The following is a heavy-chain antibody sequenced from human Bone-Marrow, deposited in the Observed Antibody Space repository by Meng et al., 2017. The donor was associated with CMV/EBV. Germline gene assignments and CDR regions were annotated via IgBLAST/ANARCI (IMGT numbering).Heavy chain of an antibody. CDR2: IWYDGSNK. CDR1: GFTFSSYG. D-gene: IGHD6-13*01. V-gene: IGHV3-33*01. CDR3: ARAAADYYYYYGMDV. J-gene: IGHJ6*02. Sequence: GESLKISCASSGFTFSSYGMHWVRQAPGKGVEWVAVIWYDGSNKYYADSVKGRFTISRDNSKNTLYLQMNSRRAEDTAVYYCARAAADYYYYYGMDVWGQGTTVTVSS.